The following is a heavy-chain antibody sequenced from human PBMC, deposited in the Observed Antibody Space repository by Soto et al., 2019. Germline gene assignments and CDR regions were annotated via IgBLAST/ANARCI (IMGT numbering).Heavy chain of an antibody. Sequence: SETLSLTCSVSGASIGSYYYTWIRQTPGKGLEWIGYIYLGGSINYNPSLKSRITISVDTSKNQFSLKLTSVTAADTAVYYCARTYSSSWSPLEYWGQGTLVTVSS. V-gene: IGHV4-59*12. CDR3: ARTYSSSWSPLEY. J-gene: IGHJ4*02. D-gene: IGHD6-13*01. CDR1: GASIGSYY. CDR2: IYLGGSI.